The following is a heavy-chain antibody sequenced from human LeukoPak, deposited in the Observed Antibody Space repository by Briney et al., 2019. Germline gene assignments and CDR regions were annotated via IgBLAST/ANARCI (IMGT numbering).Heavy chain of an antibody. V-gene: IGHV1-2*02. Sequence: ASVKVSCKASGYTFTDYYLHWVRQPPGQGFEWMGWINPNSGDTNYAQKFQGRVTMTRDTSISTAHMEMSRLRSDDTAVYYCARANFLYCSSTTCLFDYWGQATLVTVSS. J-gene: IGHJ4*02. D-gene: IGHD2-2*01. CDR1: GYTFTDYY. CDR2: INPNSGDT. CDR3: ARANFLYCSSTTCLFDY.